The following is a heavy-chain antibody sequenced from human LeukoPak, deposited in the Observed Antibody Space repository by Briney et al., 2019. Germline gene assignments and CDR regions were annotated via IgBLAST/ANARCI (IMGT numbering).Heavy chain of an antibody. CDR1: GGSISSYY. J-gene: IGHJ4*02. Sequence: SETLSLTCTVSGGSISSYYWSWLRQPAGKGLEWIGRIYASGSTNYHPSLKGRVTISEDTSKNQFSLTLKPSTAADPAVYYCARDYVRLPFDYWGQGTVVTVSS. CDR3: ARDYVRLPFDY. CDR2: IYASGST. V-gene: IGHV4-4*07. D-gene: IGHD3-10*02.